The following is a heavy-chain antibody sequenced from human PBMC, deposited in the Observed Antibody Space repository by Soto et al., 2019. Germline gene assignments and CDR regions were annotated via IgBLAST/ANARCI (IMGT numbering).Heavy chain of an antibody. CDR1: GYGFTTYG. Sequence: QVHLVQSGAEVKKPGASVKVSCKGSGYGFTTYGITWVRQAPGQGLEWMAWISAHNGNTNYAQKLQGRVTVTRDTSTSTAYMELSSLRCDDTAVYDCARGRYGDYWGQGALVTVSS. CDR3: ARGRYGDY. J-gene: IGHJ4*02. V-gene: IGHV1-18*01. CDR2: ISAHNGNT. D-gene: IGHD1-1*01.